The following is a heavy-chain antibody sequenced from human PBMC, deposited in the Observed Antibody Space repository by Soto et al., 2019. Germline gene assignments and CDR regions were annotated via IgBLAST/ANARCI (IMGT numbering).Heavy chain of an antibody. J-gene: IGHJ6*02. CDR3: ARDMEQQLNYYYYYGMDV. Sequence: GPLRLSCAASGFTFSSYAMHWVRQAQGKGLEWVAVISYDGSNKYYADSVKGRFTISRDNSKNTLYLQMNSLRAEDTAVYYCARDMEQQLNYYYYYGMDVWGQGTTVTVSS. CDR2: ISYDGSNK. V-gene: IGHV3-30-3*01. D-gene: IGHD6-13*01. CDR1: GFTFSSYA.